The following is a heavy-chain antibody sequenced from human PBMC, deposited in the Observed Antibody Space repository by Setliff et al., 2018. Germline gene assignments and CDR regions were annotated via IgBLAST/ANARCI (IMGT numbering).Heavy chain of an antibody. CDR2: INHSGST. Sequence: LSLTCAVYRGSFSGYFWSWIRQPPGKGLEWIGEINHSGSTNYNPSLKSRVTISVDTSKNQFSLKLSSVTAADTAVYYCARGIGGYCSSMSCSNESWPWGQGTLVTVSS. CDR3: ARGIGGYCSSMSCSNESWP. D-gene: IGHD2-2*01. CDR1: RGSFSGYF. J-gene: IGHJ5*02. V-gene: IGHV4-34*01.